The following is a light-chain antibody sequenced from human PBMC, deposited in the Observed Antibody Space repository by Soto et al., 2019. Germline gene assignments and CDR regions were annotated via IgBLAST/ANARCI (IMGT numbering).Light chain of an antibody. V-gene: IGKV3-11*01. J-gene: IGKJ4*01. CDR1: QTVTN. CDR2: HAS. Sequence: EVVLTQSPATLSLSPGEGASLSCRASQTVTNLAWYQHQPGQAPRLLIFHASTRATGIPARFSGSGSGTDFTLSISSLEPEDFAVYYCQQYSSWLRSFGGGTKVEIK. CDR3: QQYSSWLRS.